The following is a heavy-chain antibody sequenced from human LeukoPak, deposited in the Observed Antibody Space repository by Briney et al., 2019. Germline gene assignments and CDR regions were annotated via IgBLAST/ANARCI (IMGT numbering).Heavy chain of an antibody. CDR1: GYPFATYW. Sequence: GESLKISCKGSGYPFATYWIGWVRQVPGKGLEWVGIIYPGDSDTSYSPSFQGQVTISADKSITTAYLQWSSLKASDTAMYYCARHVVPYSSGLTGFDYWGQGTLVTVSS. J-gene: IGHJ4*02. CDR2: IYPGDSDT. CDR3: ARHVVPYSSGLTGFDY. V-gene: IGHV5-51*01. D-gene: IGHD6-19*01.